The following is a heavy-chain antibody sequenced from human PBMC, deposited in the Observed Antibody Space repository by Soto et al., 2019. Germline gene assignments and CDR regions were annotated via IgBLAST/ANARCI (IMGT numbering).Heavy chain of an antibody. D-gene: IGHD5-18*01. Sequence: SETLSLTFTVSFDSISSGYYWGWIRQPPGKGLEWIGNINHVGSTNYNPSLKSRVTITVDTSKSQFSLKLSSVTAADTAVYYCARTPTALRPLDSWGQGTLVTVSS. CDR1: FDSISSGYY. CDR2: INHVGST. V-gene: IGHV4-38-2*02. CDR3: ARTPTALRPLDS. J-gene: IGHJ4*02.